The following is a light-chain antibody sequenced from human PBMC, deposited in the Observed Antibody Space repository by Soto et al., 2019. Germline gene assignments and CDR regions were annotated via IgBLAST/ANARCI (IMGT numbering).Light chain of an antibody. CDR3: HQHNSYPWT. CDR1: QSISNW. CDR2: DAS. V-gene: IGKV1-5*01. Sequence: IQMTQSPYTLPSSVGDRVTITCRASQSISNWLAWYQQKPGTAPKLLIYDASSLESGVPSRFSGSGSGTEFTLTISSVEPEDFAAYYCHQHNSYPWTFGQGTKVDIK. J-gene: IGKJ1*01.